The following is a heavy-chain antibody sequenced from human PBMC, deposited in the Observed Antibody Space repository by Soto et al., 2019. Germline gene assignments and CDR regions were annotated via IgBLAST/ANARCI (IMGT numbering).Heavy chain of an antibody. CDR3: ARDLNDYIWGSYRFVFDY. Sequence: QVQLVESGGGLVKPGGSLRLSCAASGFTFSDYYMSWIRQAPGKGLEWVSYISSSGSTIYYADSVEGRFTISRDNAKNSLYLQMNSLRAEDTAVYYCARDLNDYIWGSYRFVFDYWGQGTLVTVSS. CDR2: ISSSGSTI. J-gene: IGHJ4*02. CDR1: GFTFSDYY. V-gene: IGHV3-11*01. D-gene: IGHD3-16*02.